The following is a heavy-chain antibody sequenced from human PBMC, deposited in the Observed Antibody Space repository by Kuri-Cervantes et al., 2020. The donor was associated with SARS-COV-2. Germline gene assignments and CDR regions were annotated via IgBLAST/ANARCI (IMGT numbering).Heavy chain of an antibody. V-gene: IGHV1-69*05. D-gene: IGHD2-2*01. CDR3: ARVLTNRIQGADIVVVPAAPFDY. CDR1: GGTLRNYA. CDR2: IIPMFDSL. J-gene: IGHJ4*02. Sequence: SVKVSCKASGGTLRNYAISWVRQAPGQGLEWMGGIIPMFDSLNYAQKFQGRVTLTTDESTSTAYMELSSLTSEDTAVYYCARVLTNRIQGADIVVVPAAPFDYWGQGTLVTVSS.